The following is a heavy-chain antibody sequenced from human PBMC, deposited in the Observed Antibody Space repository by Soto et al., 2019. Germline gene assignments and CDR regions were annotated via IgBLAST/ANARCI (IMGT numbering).Heavy chain of an antibody. CDR2: ISVSGDST. CDR3: AKIFRYGDPEY. D-gene: IGHD2-21*02. CDR1: GFTFSSYA. J-gene: IGHJ4*02. Sequence: EVQLLESGGGLVQPGGSLRLSCAASGFTFSSYAMSWVRQAPGKGLEWVSGISVSGDSTYYAVSVKGRFTISRDNSKSTLYLQMNSLRAEDTAVYYCAKIFRYGDPEYWGQGALVTVSS. V-gene: IGHV3-23*01.